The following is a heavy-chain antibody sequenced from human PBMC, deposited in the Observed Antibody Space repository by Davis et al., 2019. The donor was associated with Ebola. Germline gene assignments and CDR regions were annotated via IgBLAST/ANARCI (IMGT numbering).Heavy chain of an antibody. Sequence: MPSETLSLTCTVSGGSVNSGSYYWTWIRQPPGKGLEWIGNVYYSGTTTYNPSLKSPVTISVDTSENQFSLNLISVTAADTAVYYWARDYWATEGAFDVWGQGTLVTVAS. V-gene: IGHV4-61*01. CDR3: ARDYWATEGAFDV. D-gene: IGHD2-8*02. CDR1: GGSVNSGSYY. CDR2: VYYSGTT. J-gene: IGHJ3*01.